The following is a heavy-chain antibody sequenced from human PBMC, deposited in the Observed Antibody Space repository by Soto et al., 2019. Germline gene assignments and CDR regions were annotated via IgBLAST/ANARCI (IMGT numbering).Heavy chain of an antibody. CDR1: GFSLSTSGVG. V-gene: IGHV2-5*01. Sequence: QITLKESGPTLVKPTQTLTLTCTFSGFSLSTSGVGVGWIRHPPGKALQWLALVYWYDDKRYSPSLRSWLTNRKQPSKIQVVLTKPSMGPVDTATYPFIQRPCGGDSLQSYASHYNYGMDVWCQGTTVTVSS. CDR3: IQRPCGGDSLQSYASHYNYGMDV. CDR2: VYWYDDK. D-gene: IGHD3-16*01. J-gene: IGHJ6*02.